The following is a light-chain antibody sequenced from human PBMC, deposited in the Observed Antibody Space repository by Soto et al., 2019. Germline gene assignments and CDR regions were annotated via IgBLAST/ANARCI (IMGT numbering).Light chain of an antibody. CDR2: GAS. J-gene: IGKJ4*01. CDR3: QQYYSSPTT. CDR1: ESVTSTF. Sequence: EIVLTQSPVTLSMSPGERATVSCRASESVTSTFLAWYQQKVGQAPRLLIYGASTRATGIPDRFSGSGSGTDFTLTISRPEPEDFAVYYCQQYYSSPTTFGGGTKVDIK. V-gene: IGKV3-20*01.